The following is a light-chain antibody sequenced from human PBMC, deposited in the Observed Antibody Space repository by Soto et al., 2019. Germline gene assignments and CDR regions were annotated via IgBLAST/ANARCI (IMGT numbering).Light chain of an antibody. CDR2: DAS. CDR3: KQYNNWPPIT. V-gene: IGKV3D-15*01. Sequence: EIVMTQSPATLSVSPGERATLSCRASQSVSSNLAWYQRKPGQAPRLLIYDASTRATAVPARFSGSGSGTESPLTISSLQSEDFAVYYCKQYNNWPPITFGQGTRLDIK. CDR1: QSVSSN. J-gene: IGKJ5*01.